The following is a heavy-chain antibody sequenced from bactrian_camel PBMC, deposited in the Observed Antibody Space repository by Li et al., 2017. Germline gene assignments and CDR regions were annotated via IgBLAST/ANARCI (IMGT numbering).Heavy chain of an antibody. Sequence: HVQLVESGGGSVQAGGSLRLSCAASGYMYSTYCMAWFRQAPGKEREGVGSFDTHGTTSVAGRFTISKDNTKNTLYLQMNSLKPEDTAMYYCAIVWRYCSGGVPAPQAFDIWGQGTQVTVS. CDR1: GYMYSTYC. D-gene: IGHD2*01. CDR2: FDTHGTT. CDR3: AIVWRYCSGGVPAPQAFDI. J-gene: IGHJ4*01. V-gene: IGHV3S53*01.